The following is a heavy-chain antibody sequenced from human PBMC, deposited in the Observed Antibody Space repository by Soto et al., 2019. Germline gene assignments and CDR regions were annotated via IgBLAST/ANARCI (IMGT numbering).Heavy chain of an antibody. CDR1: GGTFSSYA. CDR3: ARDHPRDGYNVRFVCYFDY. Sequence: QVQLVQSGAEVKKPGSSVKVSCKASGGTFSSYAISWVRQAPGQGLEWMGGIIPIFGTANYAQKFQGRVTITADESTSTAYMELSSLRSEDTAVYYCARDHPRDGYNVRFVCYFDYWCQGTLVTVSS. CDR2: IIPIFGTA. V-gene: IGHV1-69*01. D-gene: IGHD3-10*02. J-gene: IGHJ4*02.